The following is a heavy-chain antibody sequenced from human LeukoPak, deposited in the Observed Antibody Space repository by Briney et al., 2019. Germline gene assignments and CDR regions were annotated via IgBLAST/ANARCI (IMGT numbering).Heavy chain of an antibody. D-gene: IGHD6-13*01. CDR1: GFTFSSYA. CDR3: ATAAGTDWEFDY. J-gene: IGHJ4*02. CDR2: ISYDGSNK. V-gene: IGHV3-30*04. Sequence: PGGSLRLSCAASGFTFSSYAMHWVRQAPGKGLEWVAVISYDGSNKYYADSVKGRFTISRDNSKNTLYLQMNSLRAEDTAVYYCATAAGTDWEFDYWGQGTLVTVSP.